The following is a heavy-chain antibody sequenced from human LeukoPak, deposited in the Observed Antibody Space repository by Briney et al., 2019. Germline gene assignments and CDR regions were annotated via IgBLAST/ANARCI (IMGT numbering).Heavy chain of an antibody. Sequence: PSETLSLTCAVSGGSIGISNWWSCVRQPPGRGLEWVGEIYHSGSTNYNPSLKSRVTISVDKSKNQFSLQLSSVTAADTAVYYCARHRACSSSSPFDDWGQGTLVSVAS. D-gene: IGHD6-6*01. V-gene: IGHV4-4*02. CDR1: GGSIGISNW. CDR2: IYHSGST. CDR3: ARHRACSSSSPFDD. J-gene: IGHJ4*02.